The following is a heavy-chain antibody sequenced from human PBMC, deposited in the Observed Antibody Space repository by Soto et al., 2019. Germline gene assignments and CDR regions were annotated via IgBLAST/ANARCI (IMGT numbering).Heavy chain of an antibody. CDR3: AKDGLLLWFGEYYFDY. CDR2: ISGSGGST. D-gene: IGHD3-10*01. Sequence: GESLKISCAASGFTFSSYAMSWVRQAPGKGLEWVSAISGSGGSTYYADSVKGRFTISRDNSKNTLYLQMNSLRAEDTAVYYCAKDGLLLWFGEYYFDYWGQGTLVTVSS. J-gene: IGHJ4*02. V-gene: IGHV3-23*01. CDR1: GFTFSSYA.